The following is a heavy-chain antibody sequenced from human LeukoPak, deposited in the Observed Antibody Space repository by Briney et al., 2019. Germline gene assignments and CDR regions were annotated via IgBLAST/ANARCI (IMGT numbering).Heavy chain of an antibody. D-gene: IGHD3-9*01. Sequence: GGPLRLSCAASGFTFSDYYMSWIRQAPGKGLEWVSYISSSGSTIYYADSVKGRFTISRDNAKNSLYLQMNGLRAEDTAVYYCAREYYDILTGYYNVMMFDYWGQGTLVTVSS. J-gene: IGHJ4*02. CDR3: AREYYDILTGYYNVMMFDY. V-gene: IGHV3-11*04. CDR2: ISSSGSTI. CDR1: GFTFSDYY.